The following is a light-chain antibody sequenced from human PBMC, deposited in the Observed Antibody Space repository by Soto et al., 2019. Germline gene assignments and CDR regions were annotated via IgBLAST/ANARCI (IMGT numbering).Light chain of an antibody. V-gene: IGLV2-14*03. CDR2: EVS. J-gene: IGLJ1*01. Sequence: QSLLTQAASVFGSPGQSITISCTGTSSDVGGYNFVSWYQQHPGKAPKLMIYEVSSRPSGVSNRFSGSKSGNTASLTISGLQPEDEADYYCSSYTTSSTPVFGTGTKVTVL. CDR1: SSDVGGYNF. CDR3: SSYTTSSTPV.